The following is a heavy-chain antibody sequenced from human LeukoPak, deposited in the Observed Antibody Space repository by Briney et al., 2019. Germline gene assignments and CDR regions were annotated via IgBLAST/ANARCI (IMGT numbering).Heavy chain of an antibody. J-gene: IGHJ4*02. D-gene: IGHD6-6*01. CDR1: GASVSSYY. CDR3: AKGSRSFEY. CDR2: IYYSGST. V-gene: IGHV4-59*02. Sequence: PETLSLTCSVSGASVSSYYWSWIRQPPGKGLEWIGNIYYSGSTNYNPSLKSRVIISLDTSKNQFSLKLSSMTAADTAVYYCAKGSRSFEYWGQGALVTVSS.